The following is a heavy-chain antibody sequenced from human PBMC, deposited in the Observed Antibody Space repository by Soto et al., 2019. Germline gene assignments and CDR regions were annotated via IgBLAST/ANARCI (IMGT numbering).Heavy chain of an antibody. J-gene: IGHJ4*02. V-gene: IGHV3-30*18. CDR1: GFTFSSYG. CDR3: AKDPGFRTSGSYLGMFDY. CDR2: RSYDVSNK. Sequence: GGSLRLSCAASGFTFSSYGMHWVRQAPGKGLERVAVRSYDVSNKYYADSVKSRFTISRDNSKNKLYLQMNSLRAEDTAVYYCAKDPGFRTSGSYLGMFDYWGQGTLVTVSS. D-gene: IGHD1-26*01.